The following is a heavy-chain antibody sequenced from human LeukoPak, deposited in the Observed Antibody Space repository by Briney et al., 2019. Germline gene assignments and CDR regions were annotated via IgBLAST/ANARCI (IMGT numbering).Heavy chain of an antibody. CDR3: AREGNYYDSSGLYYFDY. CDR2: IWYDGSNK. D-gene: IGHD3-22*01. Sequence: GGSLRLSCAASGFTFSSYGMHWVRQAPGKGLEWVGVIWYDGSNKYYADSVKGRFTISRDNSKNTLYLQMNSLRAEDTAVYYCAREGNYYDSSGLYYFDYWGQGTLVTVSS. J-gene: IGHJ4*02. V-gene: IGHV3-33*01. CDR1: GFTFSSYG.